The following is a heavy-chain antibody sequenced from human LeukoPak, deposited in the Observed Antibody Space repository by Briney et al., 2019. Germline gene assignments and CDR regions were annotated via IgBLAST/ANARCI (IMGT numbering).Heavy chain of an antibody. J-gene: IGHJ4*02. CDR3: ARAGHYYFAY. V-gene: IGHV3-7*01. CDR1: GFTFTDYY. Sequence: GGSLRLSCAASGFTFTDYYMTWVRQAPGKGLEWVANIKPDGSEKYYVGSVKGRFTISRDNAKNSLYLQMNSLRAEDTAVYYCARAGHYYFAYWGQGTLVTVSS. D-gene: IGHD2-21*02. CDR2: IKPDGSEK.